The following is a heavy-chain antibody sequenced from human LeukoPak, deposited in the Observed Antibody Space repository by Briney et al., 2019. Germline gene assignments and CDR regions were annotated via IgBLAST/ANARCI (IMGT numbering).Heavy chain of an antibody. Sequence: ASVKVSCKVSGYTLTELSMHWVRQAPGKGREWMGGFDPKDGETIYAQKFQGRVTMTEDTSTDTAYMELSSLRSEDTAVYYCATLAPRAYYDFWSGYQSFDYWGQGTLVTVSS. V-gene: IGHV1-24*01. CDR3: ATLAPRAYYDFWSGYQSFDY. CDR2: FDPKDGET. D-gene: IGHD3-3*01. CDR1: GYTLTELS. J-gene: IGHJ4*02.